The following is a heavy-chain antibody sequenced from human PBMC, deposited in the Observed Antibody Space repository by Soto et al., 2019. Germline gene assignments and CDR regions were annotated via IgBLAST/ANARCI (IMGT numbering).Heavy chain of an antibody. CDR3: ATAPTTVGLRVGYYFDY. CDR2: INHSGST. V-gene: IGHV4-34*01. D-gene: IGHD4-17*01. CDR1: GGSFTGLY. Sequence: QVHLQQWGAGLLTSSETLSLTCAVYGGSFTGLYWSWIRQSPGKGLEWIGEINHSGSTNCNPSLKSRVTISVDTSKNQFSLKLTSATAADTAVYYCATAPTTVGLRVGYYFDYWGQGTLVTVSS. J-gene: IGHJ4*02.